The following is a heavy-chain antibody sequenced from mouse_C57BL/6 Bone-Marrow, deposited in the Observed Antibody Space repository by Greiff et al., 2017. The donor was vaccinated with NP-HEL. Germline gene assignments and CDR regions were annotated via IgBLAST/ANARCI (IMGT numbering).Heavy chain of an antibody. J-gene: IGHJ2*01. D-gene: IGHD3-1*01. V-gene: IGHV1-5*01. CDR2: IYPGNSDT. Sequence: VQLQQSGTVLARPGASVKMSCKTSGYTFTSYWMHWVKQRPGQGLEWIGAIYPGNSDTSYNQKFKGKAKLTAVTSASTAYMELSSLTNEDSAVYYCTRGATGFDYWGQGTTLTVSS. CDR1: GYTFTSYW. CDR3: TRGATGFDY.